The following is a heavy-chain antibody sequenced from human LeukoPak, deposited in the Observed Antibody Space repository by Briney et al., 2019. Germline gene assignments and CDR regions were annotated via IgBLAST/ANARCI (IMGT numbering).Heavy chain of an antibody. J-gene: IGHJ4*02. CDR2: ISGSGGST. D-gene: IGHD1-7*01. CDR3: AKTGGLELSFDY. V-gene: IGHV3-23*01. CDR1: GFTFSSYV. Sequence: GGSLRLSCAASGFTFSSYVMSWVRQAPGKGLEWVSAISGSGGSTYYADSVKGRFTISRDNSKNTLYLQMNSLRAEDTAVYYCAKTGGLELSFDYWGQGTLVTVSS.